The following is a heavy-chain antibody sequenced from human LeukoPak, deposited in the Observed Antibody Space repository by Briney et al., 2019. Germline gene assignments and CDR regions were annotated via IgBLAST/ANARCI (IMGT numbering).Heavy chain of an antibody. D-gene: IGHD6-19*01. V-gene: IGHV1-2*02. J-gene: IGHJ5*02. Sequence: GESLKISCKGSGYSFTSYWIGWVRQMPGKGLEWMGWINPNSGGTNYAQNFQGRVTMTRDTSISTAFLELSSLRSDDTAVYYCARGSTRDSSGWYGPGKWFDPWGQGTLVTVSS. CDR1: GYSFTSYW. CDR3: ARGSTRDSSGWYGPGKWFDP. CDR2: INPNSGGT.